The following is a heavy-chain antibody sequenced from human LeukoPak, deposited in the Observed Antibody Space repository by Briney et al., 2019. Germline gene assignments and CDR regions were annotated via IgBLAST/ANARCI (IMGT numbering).Heavy chain of an antibody. Sequence: ASVKVSCKASGYTFTSYGISWVRQAPGQGLEWMGWISAYNGNTNYAQKLQGRVTMTTDTSTSTAYMELRSLRSDDTAVYYCARDLYYYGSGSPFDYWGQGTLVTVSS. CDR1: GYTFTSYG. CDR2: ISAYNGNT. D-gene: IGHD3-10*01. J-gene: IGHJ4*02. V-gene: IGHV1-18*01. CDR3: ARDLYYYGSGSPFDY.